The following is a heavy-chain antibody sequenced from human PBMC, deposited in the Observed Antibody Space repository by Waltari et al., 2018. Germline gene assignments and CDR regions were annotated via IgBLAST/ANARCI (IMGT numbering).Heavy chain of an antibody. CDR3: AKDRGDYFDRLATFHY. Sequence: QVQLVESGGGVVQPGRSLRLSCAVSGFTLGSSGVPWVRQAPGKGLEWVAVILYDGSNKYYADSVKGRFTISRDNSKNTLYLQVNSLRPEDTAVYYCAKDRGDYFDRLATFHYWGQGALVTVSS. CDR1: GFTLGSSG. CDR2: ILYDGSNK. V-gene: IGHV3-30*18. D-gene: IGHD3-22*01. J-gene: IGHJ4*02.